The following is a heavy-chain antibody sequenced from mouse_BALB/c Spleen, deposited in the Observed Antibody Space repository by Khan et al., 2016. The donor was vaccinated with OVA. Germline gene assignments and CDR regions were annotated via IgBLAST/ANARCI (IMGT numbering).Heavy chain of an antibody. D-gene: IGHD2-12*01. CDR1: GFSLITYG. J-gene: IGHJ3*01. CDR2: IWSDGST. Sequence: QVQLKESGPGLVQPSQSLSITCTVSGFSLITYGVHWVRQSPGKGLEWLGVIWSDGSTDYNAAFISRLSITKDNSKSQVFFKMNSLQADDTAIYYWARNSYRYDFTYWGRGTLVTVSA. V-gene: IGHV2-2*01. CDR3: ARNSYRYDFTY.